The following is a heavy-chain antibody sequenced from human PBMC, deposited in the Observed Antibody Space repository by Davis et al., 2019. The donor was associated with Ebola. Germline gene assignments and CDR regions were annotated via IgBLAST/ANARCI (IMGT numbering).Heavy chain of an antibody. J-gene: IGHJ4*02. D-gene: IGHD3-16*01. V-gene: IGHV3-74*01. CDR1: GFTVSSNY. CDR3: VRALGDY. Sequence: PGGSLRLSCAASGFTVSSNYMSWVRQAPGKGLEWVSRINNDGSMTTYADSVKGRFTISRDNARNTLYLQMGSLRAEDTAVYHCVRALGDYWGQGTPVTVSS. CDR2: INNDGSMT.